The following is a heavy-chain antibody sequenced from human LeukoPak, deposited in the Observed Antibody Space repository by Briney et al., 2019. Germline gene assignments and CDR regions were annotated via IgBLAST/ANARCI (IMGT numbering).Heavy chain of an antibody. D-gene: IGHD3-3*01. CDR2: ISSSGRTI. CDR1: GFTFSDYV. J-gene: IGHJ5*02. CDR3: ARGGSWGASGTIPGVVIKANKNWFDP. V-gene: IGHV3-11*04. Sequence: TGGSLRLSCAASGFTFSDYVMNWIRQAQGNGLEWVSYISSSGRTIYYADSVKGRFTISRDNAKNSLYLQLNSSRAEDTYLQSCARGGSWGASGTIPGVVIKANKNWFDPWGQGTLVTVSS.